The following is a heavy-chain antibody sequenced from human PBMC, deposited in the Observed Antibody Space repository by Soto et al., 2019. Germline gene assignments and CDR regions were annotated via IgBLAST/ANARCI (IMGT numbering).Heavy chain of an antibody. V-gene: IGHV4-39*01. CDR2: IYYSGST. D-gene: IGHD3-9*01. J-gene: IGHJ3*02. CDR3: ARINYDILTGPDAFDI. Sequence: SETLSLTCTVSGGSISSSSYYWGWIRQPPGKGLEWIGSIYYSGSTYYNPPLKSRVTISVDTSKNQFSLKLSSVTAADTAVYYCARINYDILTGPDAFDIWGQGTMVTVSS. CDR1: GGSISSSSYY.